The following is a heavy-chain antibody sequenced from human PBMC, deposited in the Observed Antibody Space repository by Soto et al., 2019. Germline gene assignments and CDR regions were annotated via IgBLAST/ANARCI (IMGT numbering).Heavy chain of an antibody. J-gene: IGHJ3*02. V-gene: IGHV1-2*04. CDR2: INPNSGGT. CDR1: GYTFTGYY. Sequence: ASVKVSCKASGYTFTGYYMHWVRQAPGQGLEWMGWINPNSGGTNYAQKFQGWVTMTRDTSISTAYMELSRLRSDNTAVYYCARDDSGITGTPPAFDIWAQGTMVTVS. D-gene: IGHD1-7*01. CDR3: ARDDSGITGTPPAFDI.